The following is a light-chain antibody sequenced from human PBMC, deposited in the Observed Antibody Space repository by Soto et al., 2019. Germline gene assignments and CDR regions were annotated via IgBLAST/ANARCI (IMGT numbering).Light chain of an antibody. CDR3: QHYNMWPHMLS. Sequence: DIVLTQSPGTLSLSPGERGTLSCRASQSVGSNLAWYQHKPGQAPRLLIYDASTRATGVPATFSGSGSGTEFTLTISSLQSDDFAIYYCQHYNMWPHMLSFGGRTKVDIK. V-gene: IGKV3-15*01. CDR2: DAS. CDR1: QSVGSN. J-gene: IGKJ4*01.